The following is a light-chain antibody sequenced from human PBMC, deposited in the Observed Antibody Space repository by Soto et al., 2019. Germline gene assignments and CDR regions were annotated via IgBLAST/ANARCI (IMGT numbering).Light chain of an antibody. J-gene: IGKJ1*01. Sequence: IVLTQSPATLSLSPGKRASLSFSASQNISNYLIWYQQKPGQAPRLLIYGASSRATGIPDRFSGSGSGTDFTLTISRLEPEDFAVYYCQQYGSSPRTFGQGTKVDIK. CDR2: GAS. CDR1: QNISNY. CDR3: QQYGSSPRT. V-gene: IGKV3-20*01.